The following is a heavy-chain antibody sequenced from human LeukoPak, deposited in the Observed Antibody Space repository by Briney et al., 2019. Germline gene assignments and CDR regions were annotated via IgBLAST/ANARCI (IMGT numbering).Heavy chain of an antibody. CDR1: GYTFTDYY. J-gene: IGHJ4*02. CDR2: INTYNGKT. Sequence: ASVKVSCKASGYTFTDYYMHWVRQAPGQGLEWMGWINTYNGKTTYAQKLQGRVTMTTDTSTSTAYMELRSLRSDDTAVYYCASRSGSTPYYIDYWGQGTLVTVSS. D-gene: IGHD3-10*01. CDR3: ASRSGSTPYYIDY. V-gene: IGHV1/OR15-2*02.